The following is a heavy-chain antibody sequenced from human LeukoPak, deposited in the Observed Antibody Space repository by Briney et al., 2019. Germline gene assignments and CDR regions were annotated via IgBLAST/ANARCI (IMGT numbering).Heavy chain of an antibody. D-gene: IGHD3-16*01. Sequence: GGSLGLSCAGSGFSFSSHGMNWVRQAPGKGLEWVSGISPSGDITYYTDSVRGRFTISRDNFKNTLYLQVNSLRAEDTAMYYCAKDDDWGRYKHWGQGTLVTVSS. CDR2: ISPSGDIT. J-gene: IGHJ1*01. CDR1: GFSFSSHG. CDR3: AKDDDWGRYKH. V-gene: IGHV3-23*01.